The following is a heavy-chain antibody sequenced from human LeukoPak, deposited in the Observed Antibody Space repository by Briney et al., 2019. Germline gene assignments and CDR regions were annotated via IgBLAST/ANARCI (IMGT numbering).Heavy chain of an antibody. Sequence: SETLSLTCTVSGASINNIIYFWDWIRQTPGKGLEWIGTVYHTGTTFYNPSLKSRVTISVDTSKNQFSLKLSSVTAADTAVYYCARHDQRLVAPFDYWGQGTLVTVPS. D-gene: IGHD6-13*01. CDR1: GASINNIIYF. J-gene: IGHJ4*02. CDR2: VYHTGTT. CDR3: ARHDQRLVAPFDY. V-gene: IGHV4-39*01.